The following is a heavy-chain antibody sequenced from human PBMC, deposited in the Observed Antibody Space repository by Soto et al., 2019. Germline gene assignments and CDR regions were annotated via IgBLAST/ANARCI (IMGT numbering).Heavy chain of an antibody. D-gene: IGHD2-2*02. CDR3: ARERDCSSTSCYSWFDP. J-gene: IGHJ5*02. CDR1: GGSISSGGYY. CDR2: IYYSEST. Sequence: PSETLSLTCTVSGGSISSGGYYWSWIRQHPGKGLEWIGYIYYSESTYYNPSLKSRVTISVDTSKNQFSLKLSSVTAADTAVYYCARERDCSSTSCYSWFDPWGQGTLVTVSS. V-gene: IGHV4-31*03.